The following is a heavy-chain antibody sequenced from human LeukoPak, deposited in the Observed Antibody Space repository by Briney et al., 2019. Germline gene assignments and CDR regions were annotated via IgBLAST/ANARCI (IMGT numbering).Heavy chain of an antibody. D-gene: IGHD3-3*01. V-gene: IGHV4-31*03. Sequence: SETLSLTCTVSGGSISSGGYYWSWIRQHPGKGLEWIGYIYYSGSTYYNPSLKSRVTISVDTSKNQFSLKLSSVTAADTAVYYCARGYLGFLEPNNWFDPWGQGTLVTVSS. CDR1: GGSISSGGYY. CDR2: IYYSGST. J-gene: IGHJ5*02. CDR3: ARGYLGFLEPNNWFDP.